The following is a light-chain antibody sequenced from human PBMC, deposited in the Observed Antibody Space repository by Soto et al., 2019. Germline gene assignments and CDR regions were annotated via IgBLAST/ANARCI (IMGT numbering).Light chain of an antibody. V-gene: IGLV1-47*01. CDR3: AAWDDSLNTYV. Sequence: QSVLTQPPSASGPPGQGVTISCSGRGSNLESNYVYWYQQLPGTAPKLLIYKNVQRPSGGPDRFSGPKSGPSASLAISGLLSEDEADYYCAAWDDSLNTYVFGTGTKVTVL. CDR2: KNV. CDR1: GSNLESNY. J-gene: IGLJ1*01.